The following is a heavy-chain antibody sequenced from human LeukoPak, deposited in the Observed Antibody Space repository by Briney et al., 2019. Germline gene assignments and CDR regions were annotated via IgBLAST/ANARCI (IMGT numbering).Heavy chain of an antibody. CDR1: GYSISSGYY. CDR2: IYISGST. J-gene: IGHJ3*02. Sequence: SETLSLTCTVSGYSISSGYYWSWIRPPAGKGLEWIGRIYISGSTNYNPSLKSRVTISVDTFKSQFSLKLGSVPGADTGVYYCARVWSGYFDWRGAFDIWGQGTMVTVSS. D-gene: IGHD3-9*01. V-gene: IGHV4-38-2*02. CDR3: ARVWSGYFDWRGAFDI.